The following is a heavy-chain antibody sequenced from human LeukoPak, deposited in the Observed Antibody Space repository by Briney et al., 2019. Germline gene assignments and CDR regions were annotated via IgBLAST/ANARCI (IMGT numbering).Heavy chain of an antibody. Sequence: SETLSLTCAVYGGSFSGYYWSWIRQPPGKGLEWIGEINHSGSTNYNPSLKSRVTISVDTSKNQFSLKLSSVTAADTAVYYCARGHPFGYYGSVQPQSSEGYWGQGTLVTVSS. J-gene: IGHJ4*02. CDR3: ARGHPFGYYGSVQPQSSEGY. CDR1: GGSFSGYY. V-gene: IGHV4-34*01. D-gene: IGHD3-10*01. CDR2: INHSGST.